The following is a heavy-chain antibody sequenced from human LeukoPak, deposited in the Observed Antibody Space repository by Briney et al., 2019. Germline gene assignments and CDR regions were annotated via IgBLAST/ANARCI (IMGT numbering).Heavy chain of an antibody. J-gene: IGHJ4*02. CDR3: ARHYSSSWYYFDY. CDR2: IYSGGST. Sequence: PGGSLRLSCAASGFTVSSNYMSWVRQAPGKGLEWVSVIYSGGSTYYADSVKDRFTISRDNSKNTLYLQMNSLRAEDTAVYYCARHYSSSWYYFDYWGQGTLVTVSS. CDR1: GFTVSSNY. D-gene: IGHD6-13*01. V-gene: IGHV3-53*01.